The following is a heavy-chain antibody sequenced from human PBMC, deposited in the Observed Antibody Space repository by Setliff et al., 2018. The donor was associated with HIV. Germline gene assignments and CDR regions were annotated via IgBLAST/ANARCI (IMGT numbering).Heavy chain of an antibody. CDR2: MNPKSGNT. Sequence: GASVKVSCKASGYTFIHYDVSWVRRAPGQGLEWMGWMNPKSGNTGYARKFQGRVTMTRKTSISTAYMELRSLRSDDTAVYYCARGRRVSSNYYYYYYMDVWGKGTTVTVSS. CDR1: GYTFIHYD. J-gene: IGHJ6*03. V-gene: IGHV1-8*02. CDR3: ARGRRVSSNYYYYYYMDV. D-gene: IGHD2-2*01.